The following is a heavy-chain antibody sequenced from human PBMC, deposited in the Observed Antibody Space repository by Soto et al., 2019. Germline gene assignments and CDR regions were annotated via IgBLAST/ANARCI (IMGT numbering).Heavy chain of an antibody. CDR2: ISYDGSNK. D-gene: IGHD1-26*01. Sequence: QVQLVESGGGVVQPGRSLRLSCAASGFTFSSYGMHWVRQAPGKGLEWVVVISYDGSNKYYADSVKGRFTISRDNSKNTLYLQMNSLRAEDTAVYYCAKDMGADYYYGMDVWGQGTTVTVSS. CDR3: AKDMGADYYYGMDV. V-gene: IGHV3-30*18. CDR1: GFTFSSYG. J-gene: IGHJ6*02.